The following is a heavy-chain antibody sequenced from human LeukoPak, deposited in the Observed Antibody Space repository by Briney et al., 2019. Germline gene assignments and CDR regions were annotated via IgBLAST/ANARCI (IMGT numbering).Heavy chain of an antibody. D-gene: IGHD3-16*01. CDR2: ISYDGSNK. V-gene: IGHV3-30*18. Sequence: GGSLRLSCAASGFTFSSYGMHWVRQAPGKGLEWVAVISYDGSNKYYADSVKGRFTISRDNSKNTLYLQMNSLRAEDTAVYYYAKGGGYFDYWGQGTLVTVSS. CDR1: GFTFSSYG. J-gene: IGHJ4*02. CDR3: AKGGGYFDY.